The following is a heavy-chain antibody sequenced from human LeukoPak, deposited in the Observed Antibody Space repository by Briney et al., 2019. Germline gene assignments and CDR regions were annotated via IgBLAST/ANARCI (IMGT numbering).Heavy chain of an antibody. J-gene: IGHJ4*02. CDR1: GGSFSGYY. CDR2: INHSGST. V-gene: IGHV4-34*01. D-gene: IGHD1-26*01. Sequence: SETLSLTCAVYGGSFSGYYWSWIRQPPGKGLEWIGEINHSGSTNYNPSLKSRVTISVDTSKNQFSLKLSSVTAEDTAVYYCARDQMGATGYWGQGTLVTVSS. CDR3: ARDQMGATGY.